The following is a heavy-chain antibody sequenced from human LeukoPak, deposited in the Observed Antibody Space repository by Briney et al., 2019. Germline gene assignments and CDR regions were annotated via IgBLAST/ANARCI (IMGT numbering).Heavy chain of an antibody. J-gene: IGHJ4*02. V-gene: IGHV1-69*13. CDR2: IIPNFGTA. CDR3: ARAGYCGGDCYFGY. D-gene: IGHD2-21*02. CDR1: GGTFSSYA. Sequence: ASVKVSCKASGGTFSSYAISWVRQAPGQGLEWMGGIIPNFGTANYAQKFQGRVTITADESTSTAYMELSSLRSEDTAVYYCARAGYCGGDCYFGYWGQGTLVTVSS.